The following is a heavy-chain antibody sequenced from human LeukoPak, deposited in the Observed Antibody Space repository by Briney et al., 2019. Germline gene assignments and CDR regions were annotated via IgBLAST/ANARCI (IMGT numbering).Heavy chain of an antibody. Sequence: GSVKVSCKASGYSFTDYFLYWVRQAPGQGLEWMGRINPDAGVTNYAQTFQGRITMTRDTSISTAYMELSSLKSDDTAVYYCARLSTATRHWLAASDIWGQGTVVTVSS. V-gene: IGHV1-2*06. CDR1: GYSFTDYF. CDR3: ARLSTATRHWLAASDI. J-gene: IGHJ3*02. CDR2: INPDAGVT. D-gene: IGHD6-19*01.